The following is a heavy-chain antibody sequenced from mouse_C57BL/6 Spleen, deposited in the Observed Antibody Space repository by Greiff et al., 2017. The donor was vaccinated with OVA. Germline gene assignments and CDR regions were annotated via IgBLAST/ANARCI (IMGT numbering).Heavy chain of an antibody. Sequence: QVQLQQSGAELVKPGASVKLSCKASGYTFTSYWMQWVKQRPGQGLEWIGEIDPSDSYTNYNQKFKGKATLTVDTSSSTAYMQLSSLTSEDSAVYYCARDYGSRERDYYAMDYWGQGTSVTVSS. CDR3: ARDYGSRERDYYAMDY. J-gene: IGHJ4*01. CDR1: GYTFTSYW. CDR2: IDPSDSYT. V-gene: IGHV1-50*01. D-gene: IGHD1-1*01.